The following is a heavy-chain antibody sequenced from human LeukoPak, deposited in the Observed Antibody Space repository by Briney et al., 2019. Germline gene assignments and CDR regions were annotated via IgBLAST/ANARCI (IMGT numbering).Heavy chain of an antibody. CDR1: GYSFTNNW. J-gene: IGHJ4*02. Sequence: GESLKFSCKGSGYSFTNNWISWVRQMPGKGLEWMGRVDPSDSNTHYSPSFQGLVTISADKSISTAYLQWTSLKASDTAMYYCARQGRAYCSGTTCYASFWYWGQGAPVTVSS. CDR3: ARQGRAYCSGTTCYASFWY. CDR2: VDPSDSNT. D-gene: IGHD2-2*01. V-gene: IGHV5-10-1*01.